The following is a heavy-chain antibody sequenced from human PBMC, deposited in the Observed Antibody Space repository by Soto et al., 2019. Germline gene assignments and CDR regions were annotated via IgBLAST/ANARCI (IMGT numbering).Heavy chain of an antibody. Sequence: QVQLQQWGAGLLKLSETLSLTCAVYGKSLSGYYWSWIRQPPGQALLWIGEINHSGNTTYNPSLKSRVTISVDTSKNQLCLNLSSVTAADTAMYFCARHHVRGRTIAGAAEFWGQGTLVTVSS. D-gene: IGHD1-26*01. J-gene: IGHJ4*02. V-gene: IGHV4-34*01. CDR1: GKSLSGYY. CDR2: INHSGNT. CDR3: ARHHVRGRTIAGAAEF.